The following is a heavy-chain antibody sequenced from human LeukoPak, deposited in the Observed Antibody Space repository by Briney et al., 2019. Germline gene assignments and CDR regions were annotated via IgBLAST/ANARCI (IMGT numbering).Heavy chain of an antibody. J-gene: IGHJ4*02. V-gene: IGHV1-24*01. CDR2: FDPEDGET. D-gene: IGHD3-10*01. CDR1: GYTLTELS. Sequence: ASVKVSCKVSGYTLTELSMHWVRQAPGKGLEWMGGFDPEDGETIYAQKFQGRVTMTEDTSTDTAYVELSSLRSEDTAVYYCATVRRYYYGSGSYHYWGQGTLVTVSS. CDR3: ATVRRYYYGSGSYHY.